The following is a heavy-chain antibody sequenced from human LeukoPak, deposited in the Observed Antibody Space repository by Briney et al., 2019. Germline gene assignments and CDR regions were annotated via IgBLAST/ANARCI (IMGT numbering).Heavy chain of an antibody. CDR3: AREEFIAARPDY. D-gene: IGHD6-6*01. V-gene: IGHV3-21*01. CDR2: ISSSSSYI. Sequence: PGGSLRLSCAASGFTFSSYSMNWVRRAPGKGLEWVSSISSSSSYIYCADSVKGRFTISRDNAKNSLYLQMNSLRAEDTAVYYCAREEFIAARPDYWGQGTLVTVSS. CDR1: GFTFSSYS. J-gene: IGHJ4*02.